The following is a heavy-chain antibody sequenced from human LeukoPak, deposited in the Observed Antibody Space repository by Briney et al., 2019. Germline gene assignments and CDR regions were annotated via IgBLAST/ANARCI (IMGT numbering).Heavy chain of an antibody. Sequence: ASVKVSCKASGYTFTSYDINWVRQATGQGLEWMGWMNPNSGNTGYAQKFQGRVTMTRNTSISTAYMELSSLRSEDTAVYYCARETDGSGNFDYRGQGTLVTVSS. CDR3: ARETDGSGNFDY. D-gene: IGHD3-10*01. J-gene: IGHJ4*02. CDR1: GYTFTSYD. V-gene: IGHV1-8*01. CDR2: MNPNSGNT.